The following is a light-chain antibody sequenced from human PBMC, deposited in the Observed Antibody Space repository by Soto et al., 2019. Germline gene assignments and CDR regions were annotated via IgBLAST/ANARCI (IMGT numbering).Light chain of an antibody. CDR1: QSISSW. Sequence: DIPMTQSPSTLSASVGDRVTITCRASQSISSWLAWYHQKPGKAPKLLIYKASSLESGVPSRFSGSGSGTEFTLTISSLQPDDFATYYCQQYNSYPWTFGQGTKVEIK. V-gene: IGKV1-5*03. CDR2: KAS. J-gene: IGKJ1*01. CDR3: QQYNSYPWT.